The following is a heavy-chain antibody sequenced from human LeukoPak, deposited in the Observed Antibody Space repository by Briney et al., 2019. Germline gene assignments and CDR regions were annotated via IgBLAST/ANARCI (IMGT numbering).Heavy chain of an antibody. CDR3: ARDRGSSGWNDY. CDR2: IYASGST. Sequence: SETLSLTCSVSGGSISSYYWSWIRQPAGKGLEWIGRIYASGSTDYNPSLKSRVTISVDTSKNQFSLKLTSVTAADTAVYYCARDRGSSGWNDYWGQGTLVTVSS. V-gene: IGHV4-4*07. CDR1: GGSISSYY. J-gene: IGHJ4*02. D-gene: IGHD6-19*01.